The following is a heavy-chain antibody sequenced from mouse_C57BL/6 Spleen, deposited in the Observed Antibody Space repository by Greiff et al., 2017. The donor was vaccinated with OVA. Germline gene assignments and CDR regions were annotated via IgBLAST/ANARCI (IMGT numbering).Heavy chain of an antibody. J-gene: IGHJ3*01. Sequence: EVLLVESGGGLVKPGGSLKLSCAASGFTFSSYAMSWVRQTPEKRLEWVATISDGGSYTYYPDNVKGRFTISRDNAKNNLYLQISHLKSEDTAMYYCARDEGMGYVGYYGFAYWGQEALVTVSA. V-gene: IGHV5-4*01. CDR1: GFTFSSYA. CDR2: ISDGGSYT. D-gene: IGHD2-3*01. CDR3: ARDEGMGYVGYYGFAY.